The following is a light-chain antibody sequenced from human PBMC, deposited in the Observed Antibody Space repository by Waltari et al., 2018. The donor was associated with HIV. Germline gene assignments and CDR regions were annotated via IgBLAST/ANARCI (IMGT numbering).Light chain of an antibody. J-gene: IGLJ3*02. CDR2: EDI. V-gene: IGLV3-10*01. CDR1: ASPKNY. CDR3: YSTDTSGDHGV. Sequence: SYELTQPPSVSVSPGQTARITCSGDASPKNYVHWYQQKSGQAPVLVISEDIKRPSGIPERFSASSAGTMATLIISGAQVEDEADYYCYSTDTSGDHGVFGGGTKLTVL.